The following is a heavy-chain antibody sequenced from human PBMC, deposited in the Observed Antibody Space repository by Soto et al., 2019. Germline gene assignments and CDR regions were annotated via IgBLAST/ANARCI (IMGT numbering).Heavy chain of an antibody. D-gene: IGHD2-8*02. Sequence: QVQLQQWGAGLLKPSETLSLTCAVYGGSFSGYYWTWLPQPPGTGLEWIGEINHSGSTNYNPSLKSRVSISVDTSKNPFSLKLTSVTAADTAVYYCARDKITGLFDYWGQGTLVTVSS. CDR3: ARDKITGLFDY. J-gene: IGHJ4*02. CDR1: GGSFSGYY. CDR2: INHSGST. V-gene: IGHV4-34*01.